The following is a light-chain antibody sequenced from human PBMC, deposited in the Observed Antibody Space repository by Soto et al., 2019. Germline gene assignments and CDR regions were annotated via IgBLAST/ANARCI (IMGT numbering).Light chain of an antibody. CDR1: SSNIGVNA. Sequence: QLVLTQPPSTSGTPGQRGTISCSGSSSNIGVNAVNWYQQFPGTAPKLLIYKNSQRPSGVPDRFSGSKSGTSASLAISGLQSEDEADYYCAVWDDSLNGVVFGGGTKVTVL. CDR3: AVWDDSLNGVV. J-gene: IGLJ3*02. CDR2: KNS. V-gene: IGLV1-44*01.